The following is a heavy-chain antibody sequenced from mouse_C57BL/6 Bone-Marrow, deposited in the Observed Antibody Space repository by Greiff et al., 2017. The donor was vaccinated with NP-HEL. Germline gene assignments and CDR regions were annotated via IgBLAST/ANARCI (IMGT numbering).Heavy chain of an antibody. CDR3: ARDAWEDYCYAMDY. V-gene: IGHV7-1*01. Sequence: EVQGVESGGGLVQSGRSLRLSCATSGFTFSDFYMEWVRQAPGKGLEWIAASRNKANDYTTEYSASVKGRFIVSRDTSQSILYLQMNALRAEDTAIYYCARDAWEDYCYAMDYWGQGTSVTVSS. CDR1: GFTFSDFY. J-gene: IGHJ4*01. CDR2: SRNKANDYTT. D-gene: IGHD1-1*01.